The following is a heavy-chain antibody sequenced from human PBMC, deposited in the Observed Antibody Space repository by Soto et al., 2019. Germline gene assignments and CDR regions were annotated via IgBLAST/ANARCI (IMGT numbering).Heavy chain of an antibody. J-gene: IGHJ4*02. CDR1: GGSVSSGSYY. Sequence: SETLSLTCTVSGGSVSSGSYYWSWIRQPPGKGLEWIGYIYYSGSTNYNPSLKSRVTISVDTSKNQFSLKLSSVTAADTAVYYCARGIWGHYDNPIGYFDYWGQGTLVTVSS. CDR2: IYYSGST. CDR3: ARGIWGHYDNPIGYFDY. V-gene: IGHV4-61*01. D-gene: IGHD3-22*01.